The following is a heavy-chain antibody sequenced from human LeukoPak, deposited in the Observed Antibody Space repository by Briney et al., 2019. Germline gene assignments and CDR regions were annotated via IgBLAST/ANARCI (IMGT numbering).Heavy chain of an antibody. CDR1: GFTLSTYS. J-gene: IGHJ4*02. D-gene: IGHD2-8*01. CDR2: ITSSSSTL. CDR3: ARDAPTNGVWYSGFDY. Sequence: AGGSLRLSCAAAGFTLSTYSMNWVRKAPGKGLGWVSYITSSSSTLYYADSVKGRFTISRDNAKNSLYLQMNSLRVEDTAVYYCARDAPTNGVWYSGFDYWGQGTLVTVSS. V-gene: IGHV3-48*01.